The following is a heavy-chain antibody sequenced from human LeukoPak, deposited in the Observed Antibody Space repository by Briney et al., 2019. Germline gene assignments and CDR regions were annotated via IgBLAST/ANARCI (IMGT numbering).Heavy chain of an antibody. CDR2: MNPNSGNT. CDR1: GYTFTSYD. D-gene: IGHD3-10*01. J-gene: IGHJ6*02. Sequence: GASVKVSCKASGYTFTSYDINWVRQATGQGLEWMGWMNPNSGNTGYAQKFQGRVTMTRNTSISTAYMELSSLRSEDTAVYYCARVELVRGVIRYYGMDVWGQGTTVTVSS. V-gene: IGHV1-8*01. CDR3: ARVELVRGVIRYYGMDV.